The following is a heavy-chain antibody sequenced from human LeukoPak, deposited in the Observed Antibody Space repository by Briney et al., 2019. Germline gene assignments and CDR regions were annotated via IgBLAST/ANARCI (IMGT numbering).Heavy chain of an antibody. J-gene: IGHJ4*02. CDR2: IYYSGST. D-gene: IGHD1-26*01. Sequence: SETLSLTCTVSGGSISSSNYYWGWIRQPPGKGPEWIGNIYYSGSTYYNPSLRSRVTISVDTSKNQFSLKLTSVTAADTAVYYCARYAGATRSGIDYWGQGTLVTVSS. CDR1: GGSISSSNYY. V-gene: IGHV4-39*01. CDR3: ARYAGATRSGIDY.